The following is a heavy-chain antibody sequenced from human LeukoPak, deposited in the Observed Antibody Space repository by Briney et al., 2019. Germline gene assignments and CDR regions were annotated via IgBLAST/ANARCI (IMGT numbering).Heavy chain of an antibody. CDR1: GLTFSSYS. D-gene: IGHD2-2*02. J-gene: IGHJ6*03. CDR2: ISSSSSTI. CDR3: ASGGYCSSTSCYNYYYYYMDV. V-gene: IGHV3-48*01. Sequence: PGGSLRLSCAASGLTFSSYSMNWVRQAPGKGLEWVSYISSSSSTIYYADSVKGRFTISRDNAKNSLYLQMNSLRAEDTAVYYCASGGYCSSTSCYNYYYYYMDVWGKGTTVTVSS.